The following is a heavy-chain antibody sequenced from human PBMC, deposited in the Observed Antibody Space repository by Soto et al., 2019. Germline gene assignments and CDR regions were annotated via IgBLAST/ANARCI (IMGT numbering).Heavy chain of an antibody. CDR3: ARWKSEQWGYRRLWVAFDI. J-gene: IGHJ3*02. CDR2: INHSGST. V-gene: IGHV4-34*01. CDR1: GGSFSGYY. Sequence: QVQLQQWGAGLLKPSETLSLTCAVYGGSFSGYYWSWIRQPPGKGLEWIGEINHSGSTNYNPSLKSRVTISVDPSKNQFSLKLSSVTAADTAVYYCARWKSEQWGYRRLWVAFDIWGQGTMVTVSS. D-gene: IGHD6-13*01.